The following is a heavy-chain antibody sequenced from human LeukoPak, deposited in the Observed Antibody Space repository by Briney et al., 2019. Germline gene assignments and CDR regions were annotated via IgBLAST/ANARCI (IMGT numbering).Heavy chain of an antibody. CDR3: ARDADDSVYYYLGWHYFDS. CDR1: GFTFSSYS. D-gene: IGHD3-22*01. Sequence: WGSLRLSCAASGFTFSSYSMNWVRQAPGKGLEWASSISSSSSYIYYADSVKGGFNISRDNDKNSLYLQMSSLRAEDTAVYYCARDADDSVYYYLGWHYFDSWGQGTLVTVAS. J-gene: IGHJ4*02. CDR2: ISSSSSYI. V-gene: IGHV3-21*01.